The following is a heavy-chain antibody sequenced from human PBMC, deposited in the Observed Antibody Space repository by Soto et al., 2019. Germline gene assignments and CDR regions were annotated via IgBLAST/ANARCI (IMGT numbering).Heavy chain of an antibody. Sequence: ASVKVSCKASGFSFTGYYIHWLRQAPGQGLEWMGWINAHSGGTEYAQKFQGRVTLTRDTSVSTAYMTLSSLRSDDTAIYYCAKDLTRQLAYWLDPWGQGTQVTVSS. CDR3: AKDLTRQLAYWLDP. CDR2: INAHSGGT. CDR1: GFSFTGYY. D-gene: IGHD6-6*01. V-gene: IGHV1-2*02. J-gene: IGHJ5*02.